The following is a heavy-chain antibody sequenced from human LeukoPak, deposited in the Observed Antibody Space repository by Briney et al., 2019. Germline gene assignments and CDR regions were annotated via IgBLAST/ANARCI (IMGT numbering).Heavy chain of an antibody. V-gene: IGHV4-34*01. CDR1: GGSFSGYY. J-gene: IGHJ5*02. D-gene: IGHD3-10*01. Sequence: SETLSLTCAVYGGSFSGYYWSWIRQPPGKGLEWIGEINHSGSTNYNPSLKSRVTISVDTSKNQFSLKLSSVTAADTAVYYCARPRYGSAPWGQGTLVTVSS. CDR3: ARPRYGSAP. CDR2: INHSGST.